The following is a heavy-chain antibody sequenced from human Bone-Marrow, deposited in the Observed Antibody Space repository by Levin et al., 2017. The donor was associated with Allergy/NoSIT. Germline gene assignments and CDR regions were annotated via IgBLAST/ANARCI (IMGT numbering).Heavy chain of an antibody. CDR2: ISPYNGNT. D-gene: IGHD3-3*01. CDR3: ARDWSGY. V-gene: IGHV1-18*01. Sequence: GESLKISCKAFGYTFTSYGISWVRQAPGQGLEWMGWISPYNGNTVYVQTLQGRVTMTTDTSTSTVYMELRSLTSDDTAVYYCARDWSGYWGQGTPVTVSS. CDR1: GYTFTSYG. J-gene: IGHJ4*02.